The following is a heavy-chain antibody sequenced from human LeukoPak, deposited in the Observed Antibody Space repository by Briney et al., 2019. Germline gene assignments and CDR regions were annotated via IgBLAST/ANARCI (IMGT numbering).Heavy chain of an antibody. Sequence: SETLSLTCTVSSASITSSPYFWGWIRQSPGKGLEWIGSISYSGTTYYNPSLKSRVTISVDTSKNQFSLKLSSVTAADTAVYYCARGRYSSGYSYFDYWGQGTLVTVSS. D-gene: IGHD3-22*01. V-gene: IGHV4-39*07. CDR2: ISYSGTT. CDR3: ARGRYSSGYSYFDY. CDR1: SASITSSPYF. J-gene: IGHJ4*02.